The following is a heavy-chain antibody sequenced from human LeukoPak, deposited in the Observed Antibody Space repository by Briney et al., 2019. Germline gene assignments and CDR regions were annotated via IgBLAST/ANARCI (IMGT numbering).Heavy chain of an antibody. J-gene: IGHJ6*03. CDR2: INPNSGGT. CDR3: ARVGGPPLANYYYMDV. CDR1: GYTFTGYY. V-gene: IGHV1-2*02. Sequence: GASVKVSCKASGYTFTGYYMHWVRQAPGQGLEWMGWINPNSGGTNYAQKFQGRVTMTRDTSISTAYMELSRLRSDDTAVYYCARVGGPPLANYYYMDVWGKGTTVTVSS. D-gene: IGHD3-16*01.